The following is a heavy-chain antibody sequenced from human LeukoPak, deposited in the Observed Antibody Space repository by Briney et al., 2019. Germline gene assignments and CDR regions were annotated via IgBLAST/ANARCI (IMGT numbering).Heavy chain of an antibody. Sequence: PGGSLRLSCAASGFTFDDYGMHWVRQGPGKGLEWVSFISWDGDSTYYGDSVKGRFTISRDNSKNTLYLQMNSLRAEDTAVYYCARDQYYYDSSGSLDYWGQGTLVTVSS. CDR1: GFTFDDYG. D-gene: IGHD3-22*01. CDR3: ARDQYYYDSSGSLDY. V-gene: IGHV3-43D*03. CDR2: ISWDGDST. J-gene: IGHJ4*02.